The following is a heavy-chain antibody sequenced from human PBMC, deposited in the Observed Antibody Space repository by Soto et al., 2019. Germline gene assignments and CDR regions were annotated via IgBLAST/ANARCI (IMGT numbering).Heavy chain of an antibody. CDR1: GFSLSTSGVG. J-gene: IGHJ4*02. D-gene: IGHD4-17*01. V-gene: IGHV2-5*02. CDR3: AHRLITVVTTHAFVY. Sequence: QITLKESGPTLVKPTQTLTLTCTFSGFSLSTSGVGVGWIRQPPGKALEWLALIYWDDDKRYSPSLKSRLTITKDNSKNQVVLTMTNMDPVDTATYYCAHRLITVVTTHAFVYWGQGTLVTVSS. CDR2: IYWDDDK.